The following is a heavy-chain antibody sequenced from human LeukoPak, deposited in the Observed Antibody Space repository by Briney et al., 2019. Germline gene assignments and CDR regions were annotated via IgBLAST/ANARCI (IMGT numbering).Heavy chain of an antibody. Sequence: GGSLRLSCAASGFTFDDYGMSWVRQAPGKGLEWVSGINWNGGSTGYADSVKGRFTISRDNAKNSLYLQMNSLRAEDTALYYCARRWGYCSGGSCYFDYWGQGTLVTVSS. CDR3: ARRWGYCSGGSCYFDY. CDR1: GFTFDDYG. CDR2: INWNGGST. J-gene: IGHJ4*02. V-gene: IGHV3-20*04. D-gene: IGHD2-15*01.